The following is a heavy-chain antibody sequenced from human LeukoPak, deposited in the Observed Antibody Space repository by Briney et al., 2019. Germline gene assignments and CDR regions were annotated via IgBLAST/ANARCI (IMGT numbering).Heavy chain of an antibody. Sequence: GGSLRLSCAASGFTFSGYWMSWVRQAPGKGLEWVANIKQDGSEKYYVDSVKGRFTISRDNARNSLYLQMNSLRAEDTAIYYCARSEHSSSSFDYWGQGTLVTVSS. V-gene: IGHV3-7*04. CDR2: IKQDGSEK. CDR3: ARSEHSSSSFDY. J-gene: IGHJ4*02. D-gene: IGHD6-6*01. CDR1: GFTFSGYW.